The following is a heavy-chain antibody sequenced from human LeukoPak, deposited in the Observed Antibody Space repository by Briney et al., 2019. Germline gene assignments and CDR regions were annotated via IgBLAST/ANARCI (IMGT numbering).Heavy chain of an antibody. V-gene: IGHV1-69*11. Sequence: GASVKVSCKASGGTFSSYAISWVRQAPGQGLEWMGWIIPILATTNYAQKFQGKVTITADDSTSTAFMEVNSLRSEDTAVYYCAREDFLEWPSGVYDVWGHGTMVTVSS. CDR3: AREDFLEWPSGVYDV. CDR2: IIPILATT. CDR1: GGTFSSYA. D-gene: IGHD3-3*01. J-gene: IGHJ3*01.